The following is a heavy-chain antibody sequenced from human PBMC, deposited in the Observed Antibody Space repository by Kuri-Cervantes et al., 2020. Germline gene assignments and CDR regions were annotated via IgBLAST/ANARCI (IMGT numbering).Heavy chain of an antibody. D-gene: IGHD3-22*01. CDR2: IYYTGST. Sequence: SETLSLTCAVYGGSFSTYYWTWIRQPPGQGLEWIGYIYYTGSTTYNPSLKSRVTISVDTSNNQFSLNLDSVTAADTAVYYCARGAGDSRGTDFDYWGQGTLVTVSS. CDR3: ARGAGDSRGTDFDY. J-gene: IGHJ4*02. V-gene: IGHV4-59*01. CDR1: GGSFSTYY.